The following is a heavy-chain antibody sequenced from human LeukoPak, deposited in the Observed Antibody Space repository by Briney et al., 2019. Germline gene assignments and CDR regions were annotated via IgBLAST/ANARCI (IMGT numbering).Heavy chain of an antibody. CDR3: AELGITMIGGV. J-gene: IGHJ6*04. CDR2: ISSSGSTI. V-gene: IGHV3-11*04. Sequence: GGSLRLSCAASGFSVSTNYMSWVRQAPGKGLEWVSYISSSGSTIYYADSVKGRFTISRDNAKNSLYLQMNSLRAEDTAVYYCAELGITMIGGVWGKGTTVTISS. CDR1: GFSVSTNY. D-gene: IGHD3-10*02.